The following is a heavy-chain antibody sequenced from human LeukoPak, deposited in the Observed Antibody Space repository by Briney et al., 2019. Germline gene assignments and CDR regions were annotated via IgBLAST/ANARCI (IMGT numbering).Heavy chain of an antibody. V-gene: IGHV3-30*02. Sequence: HGESLKISCAASGFTFSSYGMHWVRQAPGKGLEWVAFIRYDGSNKYYADSVKGRFTISRDNAKNSLYLQMNSLRAEDTAVYYCARERGLDYWGQGTLVTVSS. CDR1: GFTFSSYG. J-gene: IGHJ4*02. CDR2: IRYDGSNK. CDR3: ARERGLDY. D-gene: IGHD3-10*01.